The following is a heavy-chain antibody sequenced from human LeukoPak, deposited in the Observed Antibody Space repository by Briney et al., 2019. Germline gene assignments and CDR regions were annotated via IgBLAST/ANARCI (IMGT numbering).Heavy chain of an antibody. Sequence: GRSLRLSCAASGFTFDDYAMHWVRQAPGKGLEWVSLISGDGGSTYYADSVKGRFTISRDNSRNSLYLQMNSLRTEDTALYYCAKGVSPDRPYYYYYYYMDVWGKGTTVTVSS. J-gene: IGHJ6*03. CDR2: ISGDGGST. CDR3: AKGVSPDRPYYYYYYYMDV. V-gene: IGHV3-43*02. CDR1: GFTFDDYA. D-gene: IGHD4-23*01.